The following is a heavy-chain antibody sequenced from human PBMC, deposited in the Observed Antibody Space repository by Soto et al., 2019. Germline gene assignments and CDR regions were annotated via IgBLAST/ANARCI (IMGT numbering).Heavy chain of an antibody. D-gene: IGHD7-27*01. J-gene: IGHJ6*02. CDR1: GGSFSGYY. Sequence: SETLSLTCAVYGGSFSGYYWSWIRQPPGKGLEWIGEINHSGSTNYNPSLKSRVTISVDTSKNQFSLKLSSVTAADTAVYYCARGDANDYYYYGMDVWGQGTTVTVSS. V-gene: IGHV4-34*01. CDR2: INHSGST. CDR3: ARGDANDYYYYGMDV.